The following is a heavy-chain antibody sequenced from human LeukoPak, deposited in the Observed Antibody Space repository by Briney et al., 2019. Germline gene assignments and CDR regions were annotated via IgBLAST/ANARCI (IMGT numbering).Heavy chain of an antibody. V-gene: IGHV3-48*03. Sequence: PGGSLRLSCAASGFTFSSYEMNWVRQAPGKGVEWVSFISISGSTIYYADSVKGRFTISRDNAKNSLYLQMNSLRAEDTAVYYCARTVAGLPLDAFDIWGQGTMVTVSS. CDR2: ISISGSTI. J-gene: IGHJ3*02. CDR1: GFTFSSYE. D-gene: IGHD6-19*01. CDR3: ARTVAGLPLDAFDI.